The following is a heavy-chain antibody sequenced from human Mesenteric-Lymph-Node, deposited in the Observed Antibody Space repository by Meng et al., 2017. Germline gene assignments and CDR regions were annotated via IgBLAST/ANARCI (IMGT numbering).Heavy chain of an antibody. CDR3: ARERPYCSGGSCYLDY. CDR1: GGSISSYY. J-gene: IGHJ4*02. V-gene: IGHV4-4*07. CDR2: IYTSGST. D-gene: IGHD2-15*01. Sequence: GSLRLSCTVSGGSISSYYWSWIRQPAGKGLEWIGRIYTSGSTNYNPSLKSRVTMSVDTSKNQFSLKLSSVTAADTAVYYCARERPYCSGGSCYLDYWGQGTLVTVSS.